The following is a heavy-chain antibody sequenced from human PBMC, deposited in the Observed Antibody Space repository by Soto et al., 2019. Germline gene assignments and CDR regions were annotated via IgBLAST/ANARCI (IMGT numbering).Heavy chain of an antibody. Sequence: ASVKVSCKASGYTFTSYGISWVRQAPGQGLEWKGWISAYNGNTNYAQKIQGRVNMTTDTSTSTAYMELRSLRSDDTAVYYCARLALRITIFGVVIIGPDYWGQGTLVTVSS. V-gene: IGHV1-18*01. CDR1: GYTFTSYG. CDR3: ARLALRITIFGVVIIGPDY. D-gene: IGHD3-3*01. J-gene: IGHJ4*02. CDR2: ISAYNGNT.